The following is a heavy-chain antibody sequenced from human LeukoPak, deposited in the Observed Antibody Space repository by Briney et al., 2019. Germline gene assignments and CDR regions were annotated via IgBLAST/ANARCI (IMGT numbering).Heavy chain of an antibody. J-gene: IGHJ6*02. CDR2: IYYSGST. D-gene: IGHD4-4*01. Sequence: SETLSLTCTVSGGSISSYYWSWIRQPPGKGLEWIGYIYYSGSTNYNPSLKSRVTISVDTSKNQFSLKLSSVTAAVTAVYYCARLETTVTTDPYYYYGMDVWGQGTTVTVSS. V-gene: IGHV4-59*01. CDR1: GGSISSYY. CDR3: ARLETTVTTDPYYYYGMDV.